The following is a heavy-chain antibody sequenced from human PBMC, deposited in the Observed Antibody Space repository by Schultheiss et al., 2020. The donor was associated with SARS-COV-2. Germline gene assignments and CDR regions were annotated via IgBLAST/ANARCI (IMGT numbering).Heavy chain of an antibody. V-gene: IGHV3-23*01. CDR2: ISGSGGST. CDR3: ARDFTVTTGNLDY. Sequence: GGSLRLSCAASGFTFSDYYMSWVRQAPGKGLEWVSAISGSGGSTYYADSVKGRFTISRDNSKNTLYLQMNSLRAEDTAVYYCARDFTVTTGNLDYWGQGTLVTVSS. CDR1: GFTFSDYY. J-gene: IGHJ4*02. D-gene: IGHD4-11*01.